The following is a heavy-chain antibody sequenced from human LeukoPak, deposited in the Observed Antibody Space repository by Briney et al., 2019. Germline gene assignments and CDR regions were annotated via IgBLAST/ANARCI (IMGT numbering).Heavy chain of an antibody. D-gene: IGHD5-18*01. CDR3: TTDGVMDTAMVTYNC. CDR1: GFTFSNAW. V-gene: IGHV3-15*01. J-gene: IGHJ4*02. Sequence: GGSLRLSCAASGFTFSNAWMSWVRQAPGKGLEWVGRIKSKTDGGTTDYAAPVKGRFTISRDDSKNTLYLQMNSLKTEDTAVYYCTTDGVMDTAMVTYNCWGQGTLVTVSS. CDR2: IKSKTDGGTT.